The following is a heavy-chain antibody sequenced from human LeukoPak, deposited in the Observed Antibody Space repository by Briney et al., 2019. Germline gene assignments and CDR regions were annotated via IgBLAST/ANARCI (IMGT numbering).Heavy chain of an antibody. CDR3: ARAMVGLKPFDY. CDR1: GGSISSGGYY. Sequence: PSETLSLTCTVSGGSISSGGYYWSWIRQHPGKGLEWIGYIYYSGSTYYNPSLKSRVTISVDTSKNQFSLKLSSVTAADTAVYYCARAMVGLKPFDYWGQGTLVTVSS. D-gene: IGHD4/OR15-4a*01. V-gene: IGHV4-31*03. J-gene: IGHJ4*02. CDR2: IYYSGST.